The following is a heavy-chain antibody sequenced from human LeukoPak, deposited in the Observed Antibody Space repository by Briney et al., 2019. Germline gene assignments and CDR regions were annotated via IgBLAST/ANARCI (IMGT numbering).Heavy chain of an antibody. Sequence: ASVKVSCKVSGYTLTELSMHWVRQAPGKGLEWMGGFDPEDGETIYAQNFQGRVTMTRDTSTSTAYMELSSLRSEDTAVYYCARDTDDLDIWGQGTMVTVSS. CDR1: GYTLTELS. J-gene: IGHJ3*02. V-gene: IGHV1-24*01. CDR3: ARDTDDLDI. CDR2: FDPEDGET.